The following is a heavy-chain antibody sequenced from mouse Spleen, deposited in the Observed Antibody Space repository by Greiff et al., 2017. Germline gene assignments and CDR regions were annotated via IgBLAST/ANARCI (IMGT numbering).Heavy chain of an antibody. CDR1: GYTFTEYT. D-gene: IGHD1-1*01. CDR3: ARHKAPYYYGSNYAMDY. J-gene: IGHJ4*01. Sequence: LVKPGASVKLSCKASGYTFTEYTIHWVKQRSGQGLEWIGWFYPGSGSIKYNEKFKDKATLTADKSSSTVYMELSRLTSEDSAVYFCARHKAPYYYGSNYAMDYWGQGTSVTVSS. V-gene: IGHV1-62-2*01. CDR2: FYPGSGSI.